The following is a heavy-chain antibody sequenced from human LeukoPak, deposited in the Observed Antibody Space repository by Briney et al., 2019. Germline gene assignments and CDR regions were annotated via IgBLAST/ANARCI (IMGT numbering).Heavy chain of an antibody. V-gene: IGHV3-33*01. J-gene: IGHJ4*02. CDR1: GFTFSTYA. Sequence: GGSLRLSCAASGFTFSTYAMHWVRQTPGKGLEWVAVIWSDGSIKYYADSVKGRFTLSRDNSQNTLYLQMNSLRAEDTAVYYCARDLVAAAYWGQGTLVTVSS. D-gene: IGHD6-13*01. CDR3: ARDLVAAAY. CDR2: IWSDGSIK.